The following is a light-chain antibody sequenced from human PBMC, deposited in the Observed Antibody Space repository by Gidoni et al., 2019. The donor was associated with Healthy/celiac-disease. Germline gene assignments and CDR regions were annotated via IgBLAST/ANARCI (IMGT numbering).Light chain of an antibody. J-gene: IGLJ2*01. CDR2: DNN. Sequence: QSVLTQPPSVSAAPGQKVTISFSGSSSNIGNNYVSWYQQLPGTAPKLLIYDNNKRPSGIPDRFSGSKSGTSATLGITGLQTGDEADYYCGTWDSSLSARVVFGGGTKLTVL. V-gene: IGLV1-51*01. CDR3: GTWDSSLSARVV. CDR1: SSNIGNNY.